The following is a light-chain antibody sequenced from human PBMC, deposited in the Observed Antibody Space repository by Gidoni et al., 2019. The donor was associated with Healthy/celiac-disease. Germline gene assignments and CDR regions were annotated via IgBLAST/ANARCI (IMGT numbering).Light chain of an antibody. Sequence: DIQMTQSPSSLSASVGDRVTITCRASQSISSYLNWYQQKPGKAPKLLIYAASSLQSGVPSRFSGSGSGTEFTLTISSLQPEDFATYYCQQSNSTDTFGQGTKLEIK. CDR2: AAS. V-gene: IGKV1-39*01. CDR3: QQSNSTDT. CDR1: QSISSY. J-gene: IGKJ2*01.